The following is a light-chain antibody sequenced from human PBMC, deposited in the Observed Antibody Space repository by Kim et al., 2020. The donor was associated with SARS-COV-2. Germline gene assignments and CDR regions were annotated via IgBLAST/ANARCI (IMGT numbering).Light chain of an antibody. Sequence: SYELTQPPSVSVSPGQTASINCSGDKLGDKYACWYQQKPGQSPVLVIYQDTKRPSGIPERFSGSNSGNTATLTISGTQAMDEADYYCQAWDSSTVFGTGT. CDR3: QAWDSSTV. V-gene: IGLV3-1*01. CDR1: KLGDKY. J-gene: IGLJ1*01. CDR2: QDT.